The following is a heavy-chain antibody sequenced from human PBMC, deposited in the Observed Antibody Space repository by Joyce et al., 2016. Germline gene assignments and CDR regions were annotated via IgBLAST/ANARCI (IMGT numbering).Heavy chain of an antibody. J-gene: IGHJ4*02. V-gene: IGHV3-33*08. CDR3: ATLRHSFDY. CDR2: IGSDGSYS. D-gene: IGHD4-17*01. CDR1: GFTVRSYG. Sequence: QVQLAESGGGVVQPGKSLRLSCATSGFTVRSYGMHWVRQAPGKGLEWVGVIGSDGSYSSYADSVKGRFTISRDNSNSTLSLLMNSLRAEDTAVYYCATLRHSFDYWGQGTLVIVSS.